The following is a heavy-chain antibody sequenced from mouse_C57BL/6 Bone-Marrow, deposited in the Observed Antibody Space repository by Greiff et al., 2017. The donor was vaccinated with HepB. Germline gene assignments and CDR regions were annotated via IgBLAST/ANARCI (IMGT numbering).Heavy chain of an antibody. CDR1: GFTFSSYA. Sequence: EVMLVESGEGLVKPGGSLKLSCAASGFTFSSYAMSWVRQTPEKRLEWVAYISSGGDYLYYADTVKGRFTISRDNARNTLYLQMSSLKSDDTAMYYCTRGYGSSLYYFDYWGQGTTLTGTS. J-gene: IGHJ2*01. D-gene: IGHD1-1*01. V-gene: IGHV5-9-1*02. CDR3: TRGYGSSLYYFDY. CDR2: ISSGGDYL.